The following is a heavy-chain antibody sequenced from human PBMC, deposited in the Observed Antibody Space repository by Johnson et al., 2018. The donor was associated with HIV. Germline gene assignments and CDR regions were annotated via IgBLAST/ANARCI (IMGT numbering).Heavy chain of an antibody. CDR3: ARGDRGIWCGGVIGRGAVDI. V-gene: IGHV3-NL1*01. Sequence: QVQLVESGGGVVQPGRSLRLSCAASGFTFSSYGMHWVRQAPGKGLEWVAVIYSGGSTYYADSVKGRFTISRDNSKNTLYLQMNSQRAEDTAVYYCARGDRGIWCGGVIGRGAVDIGGQGTVVTVSS. CDR1: GFTFSSYG. J-gene: IGHJ3*02. D-gene: IGHD3-16*02. CDR2: IYSGGST.